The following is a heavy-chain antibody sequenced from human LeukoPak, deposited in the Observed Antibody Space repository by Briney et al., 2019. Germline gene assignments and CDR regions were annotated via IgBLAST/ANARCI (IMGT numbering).Heavy chain of an antibody. V-gene: IGHV4-34*01. CDR3: ARLKMVRGVNVDY. D-gene: IGHD3-10*01. CDR1: GGSFSGYY. Sequence: PSETLSLTCAVYGGSFSGYYWSWIRQPPGKGLEWIGEINHSGSTNYNPSLKSRVTISVDTSKNQFSLKLSSVTAADTAVYYCARLKMVRGVNVDYWGQGTLVTVSS. J-gene: IGHJ4*02. CDR2: INHSGST.